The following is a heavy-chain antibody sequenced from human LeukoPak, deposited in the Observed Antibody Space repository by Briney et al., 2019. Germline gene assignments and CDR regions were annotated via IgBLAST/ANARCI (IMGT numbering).Heavy chain of an antibody. V-gene: IGHV3-48*01. CDR1: GFTFSSYS. Sequence: QPGGSLRLSCAASGFTFSSYSMNWVRQAPGKGLEWVSYISSSSSTIYYADSVKGRFTISRDNAKNSLYLQMNSLRAEDTAVYYCARSGEQGAIFGVVRDYYYYGMDVWGQGTTVTVSS. D-gene: IGHD3-3*01. CDR3: ARSGEQGAIFGVVRDYYYYGMDV. CDR2: ISSSSSTI. J-gene: IGHJ6*02.